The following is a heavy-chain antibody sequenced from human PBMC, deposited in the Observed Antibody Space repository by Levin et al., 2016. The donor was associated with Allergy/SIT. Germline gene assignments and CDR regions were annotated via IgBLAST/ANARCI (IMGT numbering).Heavy chain of an antibody. V-gene: IGHV3-23*01. Sequence: GGSLRLSCVASGFTFSSFAMSWGPPGSRKGAGSGSQPLVGVSGNTYYADSVKGRLTISRDNSKSTLYLQMNSLRVEDTAVYYCATDDDYGDYRIDYWGQGTLVTVSS. CDR3: ATDDDYGDYRIDY. D-gene: IGHD4-11*01. CDR1: GFTFSSFA. J-gene: IGHJ4*02. CDR2: LVGVSGNT.